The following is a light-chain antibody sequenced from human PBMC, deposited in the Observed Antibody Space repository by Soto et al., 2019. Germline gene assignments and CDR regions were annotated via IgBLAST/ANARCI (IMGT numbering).Light chain of an antibody. J-gene: IGLJ3*02. V-gene: IGLV2-11*01. CDR2: AVN. Sequence: QSVLTQPRSVSGSPGQSVTISCTGTSSDVGDYNYVSWYQQHPGKAPKLLIYAVNMRPSGVPDRFSGSKSGNTASLTISGLQAEDEADYSCCPYAGTYPRVFGGGTKVTVL. CDR1: SSDVGDYNY. CDR3: CPYAGTYPRV.